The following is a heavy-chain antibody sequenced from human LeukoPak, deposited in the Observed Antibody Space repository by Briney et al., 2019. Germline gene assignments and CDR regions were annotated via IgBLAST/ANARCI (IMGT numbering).Heavy chain of an antibody. CDR1: GYTFTGYY. CDR3: ARDPLRDYVWGSYFD. J-gene: IGHJ4*02. D-gene: IGHD3-16*01. CDR2: INPNSGGT. V-gene: IGHV1-2*02. Sequence: GASVKVSCKASGYTFTGYYMHWVRQAPGQGLEWMGWINPNSGGTNYAQKFQGRVTMTRDTSISTAYMELSRLRSDDTAVYYCARDPLRDYVWGSYFDWGQGTLVTVSS.